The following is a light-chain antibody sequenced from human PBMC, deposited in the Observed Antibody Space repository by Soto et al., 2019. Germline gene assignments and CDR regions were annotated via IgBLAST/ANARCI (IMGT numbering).Light chain of an antibody. V-gene: IGKV1-33*01. CDR3: QQYDNLPLT. J-gene: IGKJ4*01. CDR2: DAS. Sequence: DIQMTQSPSSLSASVGDRVTITCQASQDISKYLNWYQQKPGEAPKLLIFDASNLETGVPSRFSGSGSGTDFSFSISSLQPEDVATYYCQQYDNLPLTFGGGTKVDIK. CDR1: QDISKY.